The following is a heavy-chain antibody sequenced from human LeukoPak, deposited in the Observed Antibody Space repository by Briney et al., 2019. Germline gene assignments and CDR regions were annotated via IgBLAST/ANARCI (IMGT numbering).Heavy chain of an antibody. Sequence: SETLSLTCAVSGYSISSGYYWGWIRQPPGKGLEWIGGIYHSGSTYYNPSLKSRVTISVDTSKNQFSLKLSSVTAADTAVYYCARDGRYCSRTSCYTGAYFDYGGQGTLVTVSS. J-gene: IGHJ4*02. D-gene: IGHD2-2*02. CDR2: IYHSGST. CDR1: GYSISSGYY. V-gene: IGHV4-38-2*02. CDR3: ARDGRYCSRTSCYTGAYFDY.